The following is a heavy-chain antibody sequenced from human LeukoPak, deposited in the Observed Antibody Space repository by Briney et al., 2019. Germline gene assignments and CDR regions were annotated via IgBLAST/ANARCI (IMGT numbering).Heavy chain of an antibody. J-gene: IGHJ4*02. Sequence: GGSLRLSCAASGFTFSSYWMSWVRQAPGKGLEWVANIKQDGSEKYYVDSVKGRFTISRDNAKNSLYLQMNSLRAEDTAVYYCAREASGWDNYFDYWGQGTLVTVSS. CDR1: GFTFSSYW. CDR2: IKQDGSEK. CDR3: AREASGWDNYFDY. V-gene: IGHV3-7*01. D-gene: IGHD6-19*01.